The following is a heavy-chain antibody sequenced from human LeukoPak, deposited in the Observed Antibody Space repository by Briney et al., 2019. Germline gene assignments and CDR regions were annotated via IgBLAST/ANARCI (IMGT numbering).Heavy chain of an antibody. Sequence: GGSLRLSCAASGFTVSSDSMTWVRQAPGKGLEWVSVIYSDGSTFYAASVKGRFIISRDNSKNTLYLQMNSLRVDDTAVYFCARDYNYWGQGTLVTVSS. J-gene: IGHJ4*02. V-gene: IGHV3-53*01. CDR2: IYSDGST. D-gene: IGHD4-11*01. CDR1: GFTVSSDS. CDR3: ARDYNY.